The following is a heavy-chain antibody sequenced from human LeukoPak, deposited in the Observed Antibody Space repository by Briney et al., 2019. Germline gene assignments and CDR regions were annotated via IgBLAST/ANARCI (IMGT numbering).Heavy chain of an antibody. CDR1: GFAFSSYA. D-gene: IGHD3-16*01. Sequence: GGSLRLSCAASGFAFSSYAMSWVRQAPGKGLEWVPAISGSGASTYYADSVKGRFTISRDSSKNTLYLQMNSLRAEDTAVYYCAKSQGPPKGGTDCWGQGTLVTVSS. J-gene: IGHJ4*02. CDR3: AKSQGPPKGGTDC. CDR2: ISGSGAST. V-gene: IGHV3-23*01.